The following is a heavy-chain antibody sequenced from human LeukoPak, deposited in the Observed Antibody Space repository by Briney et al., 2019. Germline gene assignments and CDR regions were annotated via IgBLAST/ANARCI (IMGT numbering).Heavy chain of an antibody. J-gene: IGHJ3*02. D-gene: IGHD2-15*01. CDR3: ARLGLGGAFDI. CDR1: GDSVSSNSAV. Sequence: SQTLSLTCAISGDSVSSNSAVWNWIRQSPSRGLEWLGRTYYRSKLYNDYAVSVKSRITIKPDTSKNQFSLQLNSATPEDTAVYYCARLGLGGAFDIWGQGTMVTVSS. V-gene: IGHV6-1*01. CDR2: TYYRSKLYN.